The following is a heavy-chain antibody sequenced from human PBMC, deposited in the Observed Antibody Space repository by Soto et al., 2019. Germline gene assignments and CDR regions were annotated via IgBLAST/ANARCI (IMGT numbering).Heavy chain of an antibody. V-gene: IGHV3-30-3*01. CDR1: GFTLSSYA. Sequence: LRLSCAAAGFTLSSYAMHWVRQAPGKGLEWEAVISNDGSNKYYADSVKGRFTISRDNSKNTLYLQMNSLRAEDTAVYYCASESTLYGDDGYYYYYGMDVWGQGTTVTVSS. J-gene: IGHJ6*02. CDR3: ASESTLYGDDGYYYYYGMDV. CDR2: ISNDGSNK. D-gene: IGHD4-17*01.